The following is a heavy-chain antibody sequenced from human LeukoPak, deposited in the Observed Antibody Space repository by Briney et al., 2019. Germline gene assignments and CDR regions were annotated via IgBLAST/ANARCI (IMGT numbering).Heavy chain of an antibody. Sequence: GGSLRLSCAASGFTFSSYWMHWVRHAPGKGLVWVSRINTDGGSTDYADSVKGRFTISRDNAKDTLYLQMNSLRAEDTAVYYCARVGGVVVVPFDYWGQGTLVAVSS. J-gene: IGHJ4*02. CDR1: GFTFSSYW. D-gene: IGHD2-2*01. V-gene: IGHV3-74*01. CDR2: INTDGGST. CDR3: ARVGGVVVVPFDY.